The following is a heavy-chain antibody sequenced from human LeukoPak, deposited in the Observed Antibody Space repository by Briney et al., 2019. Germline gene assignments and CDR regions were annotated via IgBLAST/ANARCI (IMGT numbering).Heavy chain of an antibody. CDR2: ISSSSSYI. CDR3: AREHYYDSSPIDY. D-gene: IGHD3-22*01. J-gene: IGHJ4*02. CDR1: GFTFSSYS. Sequence: GGSLRLSCAASGFTFSSYSMNWVRQAPGKGLEWVSSISSSSSYIYYADSVKGRFTISRDNAKNSLYLRMNSLRAEDTAVYYCAREHYYDSSPIDYWGQGTLVTVSS. V-gene: IGHV3-21*01.